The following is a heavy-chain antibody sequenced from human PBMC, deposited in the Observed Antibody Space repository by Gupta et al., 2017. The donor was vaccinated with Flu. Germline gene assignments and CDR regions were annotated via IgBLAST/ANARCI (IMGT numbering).Heavy chain of an antibody. Sequence: QVQLVQSGAEVKRPGSSVKVSCKACGGTFSNPAINWLLRDHGKVLTWMGGIIPIFGATNYAQKCQDRGTIMVDESTSTAHMELSSLRSDDTALYYCVRGNLGVVPATPGDPGNYVYGLDVWGQGTAVTVSS. CDR2: IIPIFGAT. CDR3: VRGNLGVVPATPGDPGNYVYGLDV. CDR1: GGTFSNPA. J-gene: IGHJ6*02. V-gene: IGHV1-69*01. D-gene: IGHD2-15*01.